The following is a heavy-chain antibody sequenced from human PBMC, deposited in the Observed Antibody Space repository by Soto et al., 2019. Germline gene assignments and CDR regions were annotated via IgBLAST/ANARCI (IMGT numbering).Heavy chain of an antibody. V-gene: IGHV3-33*06. Sequence: HPGGSLRLSCASSVFTFSNYAMHCVRHAPGKWLEWVAVIWFDGSNEYYVDSVKGRFTISRDNSKHTLYLQMNSLRAEDTAIYYCAKDRPTIEVSQGGMEVWGQGTSVNVSS. J-gene: IGHJ6*01. CDR2: IWFDGSNE. CDR3: AKDRPTIEVSQGGMEV. D-gene: IGHD6-19*01. CDR1: VFTFSNYA.